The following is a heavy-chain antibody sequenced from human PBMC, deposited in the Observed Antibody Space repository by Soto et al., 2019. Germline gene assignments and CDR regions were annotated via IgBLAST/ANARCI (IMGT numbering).Heavy chain of an antibody. Sequence: QVQLVQSRGEVKKPGASVKVSCKTSGYSFTTYGISWLRQAPGKGLEGMGGISGYNGNTNYAQNLQGRVTMTTDTSTSTAYMELRSLRSDDTAVYYCAREGPAPYYYYGMDVWGQGSTVTVSS. J-gene: IGHJ6*02. CDR3: AREGPAPYYYYGMDV. CDR2: ISGYNGNT. V-gene: IGHV1-18*01. CDR1: GYSFTTYG.